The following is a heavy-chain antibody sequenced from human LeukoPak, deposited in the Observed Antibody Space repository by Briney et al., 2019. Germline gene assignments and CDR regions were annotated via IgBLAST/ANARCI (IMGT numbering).Heavy chain of an antibody. CDR1: GFTFSSYA. D-gene: IGHD2-2*01. V-gene: IGHV3-30*04. Sequence: GGSLRLSCAASGFTFSSYAMHWVRQAPGKGLEWVAVISYDGSNKYYADSVKGRFTNSRDNSKNTLYLQMNSLRAEDTAVYYCARGSDIVVVPAAIESGYWGQGTLVTVSS. CDR2: ISYDGSNK. CDR3: ARGSDIVVVPAAIESGY. J-gene: IGHJ4*02.